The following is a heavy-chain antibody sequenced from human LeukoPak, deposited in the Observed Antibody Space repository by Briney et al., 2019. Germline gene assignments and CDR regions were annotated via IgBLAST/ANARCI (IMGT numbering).Heavy chain of an antibody. D-gene: IGHD4-17*01. CDR3: ARDRGDYGDYLEFDY. Sequence: ASVKVSCKASGYTFTTYGISWVRQAPGQGLEWMGWVSGNNGNTNYAQKLQGRVTMTTDTSTNTAYMELSRLRSDDTAVYYCARDRGDYGDYLEFDYWGQGTLVTVSS. V-gene: IGHV1-18*01. CDR1: GYTFTTYG. CDR2: VSGNNGNT. J-gene: IGHJ4*02.